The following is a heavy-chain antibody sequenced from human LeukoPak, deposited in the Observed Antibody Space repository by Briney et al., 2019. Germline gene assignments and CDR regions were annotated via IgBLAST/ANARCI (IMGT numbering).Heavy chain of an antibody. CDR1: GFTLRSYA. J-gene: IGHJ6*02. D-gene: IGHD3-3*02. CDR3: ARVLILSSYYYYGMDV. CDR2: ISSSGSTI. V-gene: IGHV3-48*03. Sequence: GGSLRLSCAASGFTLRSYAMNWVRQAPGKGLEWVSYISSSGSTIYYADSVKGRFTISRDNAKNSLYLQMNSLRAEDTAVYYCARVLILSSYYYYGMDVWGQGTTVTVSS.